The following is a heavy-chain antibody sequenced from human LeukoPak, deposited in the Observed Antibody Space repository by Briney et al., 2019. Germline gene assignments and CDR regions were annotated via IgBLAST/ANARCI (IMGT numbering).Heavy chain of an antibody. CDR1: GGSISSYY. J-gene: IGHJ6*02. CDR2: IYYSGST. Sequence: SETLSLTCTVSGGSISSYYWSWIRQPPGKGLEWIGYIYYSGSTNYNPSLKSRVTISVDTSKNQFSLKLSSVTAADTAVYYCARVAIGFGELYPSFYYYYGMDVWGQGTTVTVSS. V-gene: IGHV4-59*01. CDR3: ARVAIGFGELYPSFYYYYGMDV. D-gene: IGHD3-10*01.